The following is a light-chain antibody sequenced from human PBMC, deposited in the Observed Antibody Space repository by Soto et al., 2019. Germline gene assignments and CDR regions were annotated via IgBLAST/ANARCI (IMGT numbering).Light chain of an antibody. CDR1: TGPVTSGHF. J-gene: IGLJ2*01. Sequence: QAVVTQEPSMTVSPGGTFTLTCGSSTGPVTSGHFPYWFQQKPGQAPKTLIYDTSKTHSWTPGRFSGSLLGGKAALTLSGPQPEDEAEYFCLLSYSDVQVFGGGTKVTVL. V-gene: IGLV7-46*01. CDR2: DTS. CDR3: LLSYSDVQV.